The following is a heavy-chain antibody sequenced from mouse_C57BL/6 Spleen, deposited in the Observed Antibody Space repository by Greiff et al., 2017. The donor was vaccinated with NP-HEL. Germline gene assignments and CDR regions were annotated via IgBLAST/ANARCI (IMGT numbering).Heavy chain of an antibody. CDR1: GYTFTSYW. V-gene: IGHV1-64*01. CDR3: ARKDYYGSSDFDY. Sequence: QVKLQQPGAELVKPGASVKLSCKASGYTFTSYWMHWVKQRPGQGLEWIGMIHPNSGSTTYNEKFKSKATLTVDKSSSTAYMQLSSLASEDSAVYNCARKDYYGSSDFDYWGQGTTLTVSS. D-gene: IGHD1-1*01. J-gene: IGHJ2*01. CDR2: IHPNSGST.